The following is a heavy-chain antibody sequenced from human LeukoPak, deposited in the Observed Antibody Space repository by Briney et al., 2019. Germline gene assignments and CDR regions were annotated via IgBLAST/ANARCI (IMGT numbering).Heavy chain of an antibody. D-gene: IGHD4-17*01. J-gene: IGHJ4*02. Sequence: PGGSLRLSCAASGFTFSSYEMNWVRQAPGQGLEWVSYISSSGSTIYYADSVKGRFTISRDNAKNSLYLEMNRLRAEDTAVYYCARDRGAYGDYFDYWGQGTLVTVSS. CDR1: GFTFSSYE. V-gene: IGHV3-48*03. CDR3: ARDRGAYGDYFDY. CDR2: ISSSGSTI.